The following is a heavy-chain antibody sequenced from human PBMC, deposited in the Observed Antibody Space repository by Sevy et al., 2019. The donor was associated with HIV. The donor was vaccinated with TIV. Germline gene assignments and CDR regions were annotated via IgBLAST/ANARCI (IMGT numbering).Heavy chain of an antibody. Sequence: GGSLRLSCAASGFTFSSYGMHWVRQAPGKGLEWVAFIRYDGSNKYYADSVKGRFTISRDNSKNRRYLQMNSLRAEDTAVYYCAKDSSVYYDSSGYFDYWGQGTLVTVSS. J-gene: IGHJ4*02. D-gene: IGHD3-22*01. CDR3: AKDSSVYYDSSGYFDY. V-gene: IGHV3-30*02. CDR2: IRYDGSNK. CDR1: GFTFSSYG.